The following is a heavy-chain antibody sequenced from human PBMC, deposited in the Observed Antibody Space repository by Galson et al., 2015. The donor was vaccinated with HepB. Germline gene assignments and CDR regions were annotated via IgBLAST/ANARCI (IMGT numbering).Heavy chain of an antibody. V-gene: IGHV3-23*01. J-gene: IGHJ4*02. CDR3: AKGVGNAWRFAN. CDR1: GFTFTDYA. Sequence: SLRLSCAASGFTFTDYAMAWVRQAPGKGLEWVSSISGSGNNTYYADSVKGRFTISRDNSKNMAYLQMNGLRAEDTTLYYCAKGVGNAWRFANWGQGTLVTVSP. CDR2: ISGSGNNT.